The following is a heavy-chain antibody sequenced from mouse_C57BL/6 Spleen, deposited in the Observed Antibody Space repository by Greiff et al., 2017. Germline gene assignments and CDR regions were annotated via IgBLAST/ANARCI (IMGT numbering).Heavy chain of an antibody. CDR2: ISGGGGNT. CDR3: ARHGGGAWFAY. V-gene: IGHV5-9*01. Sequence: DVHLVESGGGLVKPGGSLKLSCAASGFTFSSYTMSWVRQTPEKRLEWVATISGGGGNTYYPDSVKGRFTISRDNAKNTLYLQMSSLRSEDTALYYCARHGGGAWFAYWGQGTLVTVSA. CDR1: GFTFSSYT. J-gene: IGHJ3*01.